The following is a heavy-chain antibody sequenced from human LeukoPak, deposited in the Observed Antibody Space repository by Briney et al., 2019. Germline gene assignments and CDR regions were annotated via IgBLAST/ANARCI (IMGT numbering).Heavy chain of an antibody. V-gene: IGHV1-24*01. CDR2: FDPEDGET. J-gene: IGHJ4*02. CDR1: GYTLTELS. CDR3: ATAGPRLYYFDY. Sequence: ASVKVSCKVSGYTLTELSMHWVRQAPGKELEWMGGFDPEDGETIYAQKFQGRVTMTEDTSTDTAYMELSSLRSEDTAVYYCATAGPRLYYFDYWGQGTLVTVSS.